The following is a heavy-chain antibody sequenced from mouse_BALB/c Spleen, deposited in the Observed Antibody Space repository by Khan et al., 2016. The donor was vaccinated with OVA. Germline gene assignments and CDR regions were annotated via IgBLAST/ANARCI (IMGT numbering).Heavy chain of an antibody. CDR3: ARTARIKY. CDR1: GYSITSGYR. J-gene: IGHJ2*01. CDR2: IGYSGST. V-gene: IGHV3-1*02. Sequence: VQLKESGPGLVKPSQSLSLTCAVTGYSITSGYRSNWNRQFPGNKLEWVGYIGYSGSTNYKPYHKRRISITRDTSKNQFYMQLNLVTTEDTATYYCARTARIKYWGQGTTLTVSS. D-gene: IGHD1-2*01.